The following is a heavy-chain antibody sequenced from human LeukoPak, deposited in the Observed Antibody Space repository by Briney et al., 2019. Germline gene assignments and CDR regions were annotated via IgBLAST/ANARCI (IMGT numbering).Heavy chain of an antibody. CDR3: ARGGNSSWDY. D-gene: IGHD6-6*01. V-gene: IGHV3-7*01. J-gene: IGHJ4*02. Sequence: GGSLRLSCAASGFLFSNYWMSWVRQAPGKGLEWVANIKPDGTEKYYVDSLKGRFTTSRDNAKNSLYLQMNSLRVEDTAVYYCARGGNSSWDYWGQGALDTVSS. CDR2: IKPDGTEK. CDR1: GFLFSNYW.